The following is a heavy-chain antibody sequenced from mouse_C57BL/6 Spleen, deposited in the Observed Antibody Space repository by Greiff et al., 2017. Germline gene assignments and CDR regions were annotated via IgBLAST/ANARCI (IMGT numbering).Heavy chain of an antibody. Sequence: DVQLVESEGGLVQPGSSMKLSCTASGFTFSDYYMAWVRQVPEKGLEWVANINYDGSSTYYLDSLKSRFIISRDNAKNILYLQMSSLKSEDTATYYCARSFYYGSSYWYFDVWGTGTTVTVSS. CDR1: GFTFSDYY. CDR3: ARSFYYGSSYWYFDV. D-gene: IGHD1-1*01. CDR2: INYDGSST. V-gene: IGHV5-16*01. J-gene: IGHJ1*03.